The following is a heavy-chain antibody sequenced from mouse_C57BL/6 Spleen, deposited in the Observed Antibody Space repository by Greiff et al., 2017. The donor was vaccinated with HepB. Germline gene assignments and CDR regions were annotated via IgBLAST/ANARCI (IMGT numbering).Heavy chain of an antibody. CDR3: ARSIDYYDYDVWFAY. D-gene: IGHD2-4*01. Sequence: QVQLQQSGAELARPGASVKMSCKASGYTFTSYSMHWVKQRPGQGLEWIGYINPSSGYTKYNQKFKDKATLTADKSSSTAYMQLSSLTSEDSAVYYCARSIDYYDYDVWFAYWGQGTLVTVSA. V-gene: IGHV1-4*01. J-gene: IGHJ3*01. CDR2: INPSSGYT. CDR1: GYTFTSYS.